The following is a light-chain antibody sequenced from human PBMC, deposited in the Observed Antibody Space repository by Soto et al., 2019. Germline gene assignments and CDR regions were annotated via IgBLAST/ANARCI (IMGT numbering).Light chain of an antibody. CDR3: QQYFSLPS. CDR1: QSLLSLSNSQNY. CDR2: WAS. Sequence: DIVMTQSPDSLAVSLGERATIDCKSSQSLLSLSNSQNYLSWYQQKPGQPPKLLIYWASTRESGVPDRFSGSGSGTDFTLTISSLQAEDVAVYYCQQYFSLPSFGQGTKVEI. J-gene: IGKJ1*01. V-gene: IGKV4-1*01.